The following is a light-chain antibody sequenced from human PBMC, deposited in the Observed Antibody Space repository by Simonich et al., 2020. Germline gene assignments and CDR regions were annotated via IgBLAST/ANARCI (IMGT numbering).Light chain of an antibody. CDR2: EGS. V-gene: IGLV2-23*01. Sequence: QSALTQPASVSGSPGQSITISCTGTSSDVGSYNLVSWYQQHPGKAPKLMIYEGSEMPSGVSNRFSGYKSGNTASLTISGLQAEDEADYYCCSYAGSSTVVFGGGTKLTVL. CDR1: SSDVGSYNL. CDR3: CSYAGSSTVV. J-gene: IGLJ2*01.